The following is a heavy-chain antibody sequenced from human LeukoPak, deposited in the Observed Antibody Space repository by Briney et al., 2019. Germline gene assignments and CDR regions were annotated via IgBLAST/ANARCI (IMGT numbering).Heavy chain of an antibody. J-gene: IGHJ4*02. CDR3: AKGGDSYGDYFDY. CDR1: GFTFSSYA. Sequence: PGGSLRLSCAASGFTFSSYAMSWVRQAPGKGLEWVSAISGSGGSTYYADSVKGRFTISRDNSKNTLYLQMNSLRAEDTAVYYCAKGGDSYGDYFDYWGQETLVTVSS. CDR2: ISGSGGST. D-gene: IGHD4-17*01. V-gene: IGHV3-23*01.